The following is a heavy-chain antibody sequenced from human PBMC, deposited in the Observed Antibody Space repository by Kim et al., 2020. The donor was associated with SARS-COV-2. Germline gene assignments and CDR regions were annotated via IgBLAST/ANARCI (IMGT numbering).Heavy chain of an antibody. D-gene: IGHD3-10*01. CDR2: IYYSGST. J-gene: IGHJ4*02. Sequence: SETLSLTCTVSGGSISSSSYYWGWIRQPPGKGLEWIGSIYYSGSTYYNPSLKSRVTISVDTSKNQFSLKLSSVTAADTAVYYCARDLLSMVRGVITNWGQATLVTVSS. CDR1: GGSISSSSYY. V-gene: IGHV4-39*07. CDR3: ARDLLSMVRGVITN.